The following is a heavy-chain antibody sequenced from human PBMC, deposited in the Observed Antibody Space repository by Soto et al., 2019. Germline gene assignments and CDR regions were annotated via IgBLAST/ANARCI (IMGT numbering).Heavy chain of an antibody. J-gene: IGHJ6*02. D-gene: IGHD6-13*01. Sequence: PSETLSLTCTVSGGSISSYYWSWIRQPPGKGLEWSGRIYTSGSTNYNPSLKSRVTMPVDTSKNQFSLKLSSVTAADTAVYYCARDQVAAAFGDYYYYYGMDVWGQGTTVSVS. CDR1: GGSISSYY. V-gene: IGHV4-4*07. CDR3: ARDQVAAAFGDYYYYYGMDV. CDR2: IYTSGST.